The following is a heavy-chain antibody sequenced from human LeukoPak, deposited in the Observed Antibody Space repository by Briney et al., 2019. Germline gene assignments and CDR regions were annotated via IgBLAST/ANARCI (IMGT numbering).Heavy chain of an antibody. V-gene: IGHV3-30*18. J-gene: IGHJ3*02. CDR1: GFTFSSYA. CDR3: AKASSGYYIRSTFDI. CDR2: ISYDGSNK. Sequence: GGSLRLSCAASGFTFSSYAMSWVRQAPGKGLEWVAVISYDGSNKYYADSVKGRFTISRDNSKNTLYLQMNSLRAEDTAVYYCAKASSGYYIRSTFDIWGQGTMVTVSS. D-gene: IGHD3-22*01.